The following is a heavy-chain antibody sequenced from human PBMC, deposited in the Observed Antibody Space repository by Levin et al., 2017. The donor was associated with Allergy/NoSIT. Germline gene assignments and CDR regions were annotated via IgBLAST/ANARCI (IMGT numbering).Heavy chain of an antibody. V-gene: IGHV4-39*07. Sequence: PSETLSLTCTVSGGSISSSNYYWAWIRQAPGTGLEWVGSIYYTGNTYYNPSLESRVTISLDTSENQFSLNLSSVTAADTAVYYCARDWLGYTGNYYFAFDLWGQGTLVSVSS. J-gene: IGHJ3*01. CDR3: ARDWLGYTGNYYFAFDL. CDR2: IYYTGNT. CDR1: GGSISSSNYY. D-gene: IGHD1-26*01.